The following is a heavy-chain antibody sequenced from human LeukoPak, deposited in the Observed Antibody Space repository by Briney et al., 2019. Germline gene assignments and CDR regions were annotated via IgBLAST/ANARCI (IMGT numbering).Heavy chain of an antibody. J-gene: IGHJ5*02. CDR1: GDSVSSNSVT. CDR3: ARRLTQYDCFDP. D-gene: IGHD2-2*01. Sequence: SQTLSLTCAISGDSVSSNSVTWNWIRQSPSRGLEWLGRTYCRSTWYNDYAVSVRGRITVNPDTSKNQFSLHLNSVTPEDTAVYYCARRLTQYDCFDPWGQGILVTVSS. CDR2: TYCRSTWYN. V-gene: IGHV6-1*01.